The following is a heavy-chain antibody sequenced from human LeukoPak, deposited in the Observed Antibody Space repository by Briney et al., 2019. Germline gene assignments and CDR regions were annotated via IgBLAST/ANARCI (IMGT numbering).Heavy chain of an antibody. CDR1: GFTFSNFA. CDR2: IVGSSST. CDR3: AKIGAGSSRDY. V-gene: IGHV3-21*01. Sequence: GGSLRLSCAASGFTFSNFAMTWVRQAPGKGLEWVSSIVGSSSTYYADSLKGRFTISRDNAKNSLYLQMNSLRAEDTAVYYCAKIGAGSSRDYWGQGTLVTVSS. J-gene: IGHJ4*02. D-gene: IGHD6-13*01.